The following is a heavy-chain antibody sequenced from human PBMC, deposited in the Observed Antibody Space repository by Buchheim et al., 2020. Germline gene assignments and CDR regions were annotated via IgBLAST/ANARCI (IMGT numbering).Heavy chain of an antibody. D-gene: IGHD6-13*01. Sequence: EVQLLESGGGLVQAGGSLRLSCAASGFRFKNYAMNWVRQAPGKGLEWVSVLGDSGANTFYADSVKGRFTISRDNSKNALYLQLNSLRAEDTAVYYCAKDVTAAGNRYSGMDVWGQGT. CDR2: LGDSGANT. V-gene: IGHV3-23*01. J-gene: IGHJ6*02. CDR1: GFRFKNYA. CDR3: AKDVTAAGNRYSGMDV.